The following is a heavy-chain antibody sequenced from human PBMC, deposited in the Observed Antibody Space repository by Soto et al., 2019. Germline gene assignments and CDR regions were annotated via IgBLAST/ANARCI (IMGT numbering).Heavy chain of an antibody. CDR3: AAPFGVVIY. V-gene: IGHV3-30-3*01. Sequence: VAVISYDGSNKYYADSVKGRFTISRDNSKNTLYLQMNSLRAEDTAVYYCAAPFGVVIYWGQGTLVTVSS. J-gene: IGHJ4*02. D-gene: IGHD3-3*01. CDR2: ISYDGSNK.